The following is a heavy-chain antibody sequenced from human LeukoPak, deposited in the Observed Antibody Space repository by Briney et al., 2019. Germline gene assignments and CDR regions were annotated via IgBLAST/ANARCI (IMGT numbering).Heavy chain of an antibody. Sequence: GASVKVSCKASGYTFTSYAMNWVRQAPGQGLEWMGWINTNTGNPTYAQGFTGRFVFSLDTSVSTAYLQISSLKAEDTAVYYCARVVQNIAVAAPNFDYWGQGTLVTVSS. J-gene: IGHJ4*02. CDR2: INTNTGNP. CDR3: ARVVQNIAVAAPNFDY. CDR1: GYTFTSYA. D-gene: IGHD6-19*01. V-gene: IGHV7-4-1*02.